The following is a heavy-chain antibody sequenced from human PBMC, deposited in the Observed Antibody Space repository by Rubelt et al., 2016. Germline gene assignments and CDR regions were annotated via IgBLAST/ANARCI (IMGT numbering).Heavy chain of an antibody. CDR1: GGSISSSNYY. CDR3: ARMSLAYAMWYFDH. Sequence: QLQLQESGPGLVKPSETLSLTCTVSGGSISSSNYYWGWIRQPPGKGLEWIGSISYGGITYFNSSLQSRVITSFDTSRDQFALCLTSVIAVDTAVYHCARMSLAYAMWYFDHWGRGTPVTVSP. J-gene: IGHJ2*01. V-gene: IGHV4-39*07. CDR2: ISYGGIT.